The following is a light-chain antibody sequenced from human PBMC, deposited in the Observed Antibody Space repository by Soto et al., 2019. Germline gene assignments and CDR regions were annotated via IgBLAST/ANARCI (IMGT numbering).Light chain of an antibody. J-gene: IGKJ1*01. CDR1: QTISSL. Sequence: EIEMTQSPATLSGSAGERATVACRASQTISSLLAWYQQKPGQAPRLLIYRASSRTSGVPYRFSGSGSGTDFTLTISRLQPDDFAAYYCQHYSSYPWAFGQGTKVDIK. CDR3: QHYSSYPWA. CDR2: RAS. V-gene: IGKV1-5*03.